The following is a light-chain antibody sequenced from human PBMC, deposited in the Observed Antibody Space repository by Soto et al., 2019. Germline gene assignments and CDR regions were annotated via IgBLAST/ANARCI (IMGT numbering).Light chain of an antibody. CDR2: GAS. CDR3: QQYNNWPWT. V-gene: IGKV3-15*01. CDR1: QSVSSSY. Sequence: EIVLTQSPATLSLSPEERATLSCRASQSVSSSYLAWYQQKPGQAPRLLIYGASTRATGIPARFSGSGSGTEFTLTISSLQSEDFAVYYCQQYNNWPWTFGQGTKVDIK. J-gene: IGKJ1*01.